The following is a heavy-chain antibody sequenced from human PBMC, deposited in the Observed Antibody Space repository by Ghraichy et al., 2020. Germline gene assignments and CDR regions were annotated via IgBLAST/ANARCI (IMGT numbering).Heavy chain of an antibody. D-gene: IGHD1-26*01. CDR1: GFSLSSSGVG. Sequence: PPLVKPTQTLTLTCAFSGFSLSSSGVGVGWIRQPPRKALEWLALIKWNDDKRYSPSLQNRLTVTKDTSKNQVVLTMTHMDPVDTATYYWENRREGPNAFDMWGQGTMVTVSS. J-gene: IGHJ3*02. CDR3: ENRREGPNAFDM. CDR2: IKWNDDK. V-gene: IGHV2-5*01.